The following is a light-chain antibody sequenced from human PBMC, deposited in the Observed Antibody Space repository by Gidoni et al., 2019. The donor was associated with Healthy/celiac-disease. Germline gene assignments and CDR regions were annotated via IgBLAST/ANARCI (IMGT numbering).Light chain of an antibody. CDR1: QSVLYSSNNKNY. V-gene: IGKV4-1*01. CDR3: QQYYSTPWT. CDR2: WAS. J-gene: IGKJ1*01. Sequence: DIVVTQSPDYLAVSLGERATINCKSSQSVLYSSNNKNYLAWYQQKPGQPPKLLIYWASTRESGVPDRFSGSGSGTDFTLTISSLQTEDVAVYYCQQYYSTPWTFGQGTKVEIQ.